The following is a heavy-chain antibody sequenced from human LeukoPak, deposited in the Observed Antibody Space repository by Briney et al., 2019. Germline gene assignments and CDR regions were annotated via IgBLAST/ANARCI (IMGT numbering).Heavy chain of an antibody. J-gene: IGHJ4*02. Sequence: GGSLKLSCAASGFTFTNAWMIWVRQAPGKGLEWVGRIKEKSAGGTTDYAAPVKGRFTISRDDSKNTVYLQMNSLKTEDTAVYYCTTLSPAIPDFDYWGQGTLVSVSS. CDR3: TTLSPAIPDFDY. CDR1: GFTFTNAW. CDR2: IKEKSAGGTT. V-gene: IGHV3-15*01. D-gene: IGHD6-25*01.